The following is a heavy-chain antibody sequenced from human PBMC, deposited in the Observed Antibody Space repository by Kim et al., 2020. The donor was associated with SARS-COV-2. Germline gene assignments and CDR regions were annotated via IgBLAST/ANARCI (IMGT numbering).Heavy chain of an antibody. CDR3: AAVYCSGGSCYDAFDI. J-gene: IGHJ3*02. V-gene: IGHV1-58*01. CDR1: GFTFTSSA. D-gene: IGHD2-15*01. Sequence: SVKVSCKASGFTFTSSAVQWVRQARGQRLEWIGWIVVGSGNTNYAQKFQERVTITRDMSTGTAYMELSSLRSEDTAVYYCAAVYCSGGSCYDAFDIWGQGTMVTVSS. CDR2: IVVGSGNT.